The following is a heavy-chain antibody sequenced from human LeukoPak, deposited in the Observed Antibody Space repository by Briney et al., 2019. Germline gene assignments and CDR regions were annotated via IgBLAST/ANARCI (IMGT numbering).Heavy chain of an antibody. CDR2: XXXXXXXX. D-gene: IGHD3-22*01. J-gene: IGHJ6*02. CDR3: ARLDSHDSCGAFCGMDV. Sequence: PGGSLRLSCAASXFXXSXXXXXXVXXXPGXXXXXVXXXXXXXXXXYFVDSVKGXFTISRDNAKSSVYLQMNSLRAEDTALYYCARLDSHDSCGAFCGMDVWGRGTSVTVSS. CDR1: XFXXSXXX. V-gene: IGHV3-7*05.